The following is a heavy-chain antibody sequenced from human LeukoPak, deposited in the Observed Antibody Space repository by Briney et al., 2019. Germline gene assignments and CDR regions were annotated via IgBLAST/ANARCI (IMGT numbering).Heavy chain of an antibody. V-gene: IGHV3-48*01. Sequence: GGSLRLSCAASGFTFSSYSMNWVRQAPGKGLEWVSYISSSSSTIHYADSVKGRFTISRDNAKNSLYLQMNSLRGEDTALYYCARHVVAVGFDYWGQGTLVTVSS. D-gene: IGHD3-22*01. CDR1: GFTFSSYS. CDR3: ARHVVAVGFDY. CDR2: ISSSSSTI. J-gene: IGHJ4*02.